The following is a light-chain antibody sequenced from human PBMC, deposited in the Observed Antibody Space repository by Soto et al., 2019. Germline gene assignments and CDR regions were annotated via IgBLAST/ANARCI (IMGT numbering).Light chain of an antibody. J-gene: IGKJ2*01. V-gene: IGKV4-1*01. Sequence: DPVMTQSPESLAVPLGERATIKCASSQHLFYSSKNKNYLAWYQQKPGQRPKLLISWASARESGVADRFSGSASGPDFALPSSNLQAEEVGHYVCQQYDSSPPTFGQGDKGEI. CDR1: QHLFYSSKNKNY. CDR3: QQYDSSPPT. CDR2: WAS.